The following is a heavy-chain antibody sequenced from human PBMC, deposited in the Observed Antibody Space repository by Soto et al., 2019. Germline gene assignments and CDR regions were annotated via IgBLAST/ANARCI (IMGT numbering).Heavy chain of an antibody. Sequence: SETLSLTCAVSSGSISSSNWWSWVRQPPGKGLEWIGSIYYSGSTYYNPSLKSRVTISVDTSKNQFSLKLSSVTAADTAVYYCARPLVGGSRWYFVYWGQGSLVTVSS. CDR1: SGSISSSNW. J-gene: IGHJ4*02. CDR2: IYYSGST. D-gene: IGHD6-19*01. V-gene: IGHV4-39*01. CDR3: ARPLVGGSRWYFVY.